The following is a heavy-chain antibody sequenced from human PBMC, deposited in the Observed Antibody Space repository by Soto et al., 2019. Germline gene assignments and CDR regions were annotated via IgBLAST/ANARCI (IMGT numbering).Heavy chain of an antibody. CDR2: IYPSDSQT. J-gene: IGHJ5*02. V-gene: IGHV5-51*01. D-gene: IGHD4-17*01. CDR1: GYSFSNWW. Sequence: PGESLKISCKGSGYSFSNWWIAWVRQMPGKGLEYMGIIYPSDSQTRYSPSFQGQVTISADKSISTAYLQWSSLKASDTAIYYCARHGFYGDYSSNYFDPWGQVTMFTVSS. CDR3: ARHGFYGDYSSNYFDP.